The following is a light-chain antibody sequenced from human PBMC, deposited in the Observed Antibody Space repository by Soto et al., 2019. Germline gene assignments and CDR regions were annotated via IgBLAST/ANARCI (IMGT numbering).Light chain of an antibody. CDR3: QHYYTSYTT. Sequence: IVLTQSPGTLSLSPGERATLSCGASQSVTGNYLAWYQQKPGQPPRLLIFGASTRATGIPDRFSGSGSGTDFTLTISRLEPEDFAVYYCQHYYTSYTTFGQGTKVDTK. J-gene: IGKJ1*01. CDR1: QSVTGNY. CDR2: GAS. V-gene: IGKV3-20*01.